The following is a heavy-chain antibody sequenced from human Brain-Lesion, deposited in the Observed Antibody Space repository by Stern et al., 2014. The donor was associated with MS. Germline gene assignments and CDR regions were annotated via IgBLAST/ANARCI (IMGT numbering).Heavy chain of an antibody. Sequence: QVQLVQSGPGLVKPSQTLPLTCTVSGASIGGGGFYLGLVRPPPREGPGGIGAIYYSGTTYYKPSLKSRVTISLDTSKNQFSLNLSSVTAADTAVYYCAGAIGKYELLEAFDMWGQGTKVTVSS. CDR3: AGAIGKYELLEAFDM. D-gene: IGHD2-2*01. CDR2: IYYSGTT. J-gene: IGHJ3*02. V-gene: IGHV4-30-4*08. CDR1: GASIGGGGFY.